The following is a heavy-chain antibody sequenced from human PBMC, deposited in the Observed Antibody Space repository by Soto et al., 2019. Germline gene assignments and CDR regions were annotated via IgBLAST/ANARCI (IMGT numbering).Heavy chain of an antibody. CDR1: GGSISSGDYY. J-gene: IGHJ6*02. D-gene: IGHD3-22*01. CDR3: ARDPGGEYYDSSGKNYYYYGMDV. CDR2: IYYSGST. V-gene: IGHV4-30-4*01. Sequence: QVQLQESGPGLVKPSQTLSLTCTVSGGSISSGDYYWSWIRQPPGKGLEWIGYIYYSGSTYYNPSLKSRVTISVDTSKNQFSLKLSSVTAADTAVYYCARDPGGEYYDSSGKNYYYYGMDVWGQGTTVTVSS.